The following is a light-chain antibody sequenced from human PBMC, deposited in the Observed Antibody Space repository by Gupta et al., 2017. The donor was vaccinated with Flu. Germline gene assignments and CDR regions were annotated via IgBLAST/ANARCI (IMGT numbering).Light chain of an antibody. CDR1: ALGRNF. CDR2: EDN. J-gene: IGLJ3*02. V-gene: IGLV3-10*01. Sequence: SHELTQPPSVSVSPGQTARITCSGDALGRNFAYWYQQKSGQAPVLVIYEDNKRPSEIPERFSGSSSGTLATLTIGGAQVEDEADYYCFSTGSATNNRVFGGGTRLTVL. CDR3: FSTGSATNNRV.